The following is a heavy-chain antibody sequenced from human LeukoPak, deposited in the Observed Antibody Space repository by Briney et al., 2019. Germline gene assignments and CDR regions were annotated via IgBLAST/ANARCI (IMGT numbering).Heavy chain of an antibody. J-gene: IGHJ4*02. CDR1: GLLFRNYA. D-gene: IGHD3-9*01. Sequence: GASLRLSCAASGLLFRNYAMRWVRQAPGKGLEGVSAITGIGGTSWYPDSVKGHFTISRDNSKNTLYLQMNSLGGDDTAVYYCAKWGDYDGLSGYYDSDCWGQGTLVTVSS. CDR3: AKWGDYDGLSGYYDSDC. CDR2: ITGIGGTS. V-gene: IGHV3-23*01.